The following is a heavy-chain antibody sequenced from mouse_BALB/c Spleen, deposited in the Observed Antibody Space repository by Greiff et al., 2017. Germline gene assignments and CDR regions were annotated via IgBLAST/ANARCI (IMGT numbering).Heavy chain of an antibody. V-gene: IGHV5-17*02. Sequence: DVQLVESGGGLVQPGGSRKLSCAASGFTFSSFGMHWVRQAPEKGLEWVAYISSGSSTIYYADTVKGRFTISRDNPKNTLFLQMTSLRSEDTAMYYCARQGMITTSWFAYWGQGTLVTVSA. CDR1: GFTFSSFG. CDR2: ISSGSSTI. CDR3: ARQGMITTSWFAY. J-gene: IGHJ3*01. D-gene: IGHD2-4*01.